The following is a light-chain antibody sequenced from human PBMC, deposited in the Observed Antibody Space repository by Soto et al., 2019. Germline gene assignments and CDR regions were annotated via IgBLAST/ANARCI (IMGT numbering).Light chain of an antibody. CDR1: ENSNVD. CDR2: DAS. J-gene: IGKJ1*01. V-gene: IGKV1-39*01. CDR3: HQSYRHPRA. Sequence: DIQMTQSPSALSASVGDTVTITCRASENSNVDLSWYQQNAGKAPKLLIYDASTWRGGVPAGVRRSKYGTHLTLTMSHLQHDDFATYSCHQSYRHPRAFGQGTK.